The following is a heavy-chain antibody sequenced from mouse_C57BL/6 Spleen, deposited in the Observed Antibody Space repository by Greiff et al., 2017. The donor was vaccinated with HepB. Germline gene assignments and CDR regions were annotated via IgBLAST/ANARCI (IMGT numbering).Heavy chain of an antibody. D-gene: IGHD2-4*01. CDR2: SYPGSGNT. Sequence: VMLVESGAELVRPGASVKLSCKASGYTFTDYYINWVKQRPGQGLEWIARSYPGSGNTYYNEKFKGKATLTAEKSSTTAYMQLSSLTSEDSAVYFCANYDYDKEFAYWGEGTLVTVSA. CDR3: ANYDYDKEFAY. V-gene: IGHV1-76*01. J-gene: IGHJ3*01. CDR1: GYTFTDYY.